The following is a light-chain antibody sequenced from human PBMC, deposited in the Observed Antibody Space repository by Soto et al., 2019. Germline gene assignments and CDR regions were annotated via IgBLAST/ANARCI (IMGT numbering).Light chain of an antibody. CDR3: QQYTNTNNPWM. Sequence: DIQVTQSPPTLSASVGDRVTITCRASQTISTWMAWYQQTPGKAPKLLVYDASTLQSGVASRFSGSGSGTEFTLIISGLQPDGSATYYCQQYTNTNNPWMFGQGTKVDIK. J-gene: IGKJ1*01. CDR2: DAS. CDR1: QTISTW. V-gene: IGKV1-5*01.